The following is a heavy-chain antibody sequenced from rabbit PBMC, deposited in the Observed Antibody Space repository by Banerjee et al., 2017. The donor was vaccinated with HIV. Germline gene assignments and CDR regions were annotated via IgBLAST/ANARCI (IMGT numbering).Heavy chain of an antibody. CDR1: GFSFSNKYV. Sequence: QEQLEESGGDLVKPEGSLTLTCTASGFSFSNKYVMCWVRQAPGKGLEWIACIDTHSSGSTYYANWAQGRFTISKISSTTVTLQMTSLTAADTATYFCARGAGHADYDLWGPGTLVTVS. D-gene: IGHD2-1*01. V-gene: IGHV1S45*01. CDR2: IDTHSSGST. J-gene: IGHJ4*01. CDR3: ARGAGHADYDL.